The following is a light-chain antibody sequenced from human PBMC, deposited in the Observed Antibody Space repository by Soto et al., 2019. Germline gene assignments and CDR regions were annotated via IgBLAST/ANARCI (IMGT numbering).Light chain of an antibody. CDR3: QQYQSYSRT. V-gene: IGKV3-20*01. CDR2: GAS. CDR1: QSVSSSY. Sequence: EIVCTQSPGTLSLSPGERATLSCRASQSVSSSYLAWYQQKPGQAPRLLIYGASSRATGIPDRFSGSGSGTDFTLTISSMKTDDFATYDCQQYQSYSRTLGKGTKGDIK. J-gene: IGKJ1*01.